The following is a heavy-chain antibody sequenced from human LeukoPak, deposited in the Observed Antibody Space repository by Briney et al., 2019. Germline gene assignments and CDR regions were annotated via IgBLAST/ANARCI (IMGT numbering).Heavy chain of an antibody. J-gene: IGHJ4*02. D-gene: IGHD3-10*01. CDR1: GGSISSSNW. CDR2: IHHSGST. Sequence: SGTLSLTCAVSGGSISSSNWWSWVRQPPGKGLEWIGEIHHSGSTNYNPSLKSRVTISVDKSKNQFSLKLSSVTAADTAVYYCARDVTVRGRNRYYFDYWGQGTLVTVSS. V-gene: IGHV4-4*02. CDR3: ARDVTVRGRNRYYFDY.